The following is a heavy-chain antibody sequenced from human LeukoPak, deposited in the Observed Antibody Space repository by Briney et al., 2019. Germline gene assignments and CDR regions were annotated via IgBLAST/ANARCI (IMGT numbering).Heavy chain of an antibody. CDR2: IKQEGSEK. V-gene: IGHV3-7*01. J-gene: IGHJ5*02. CDR1: GFTFSSYW. CDR3: ARDSVAGTRGWFDP. Sequence: GGSLRLSCAASGFTFSSYWMSWVRQAPGKGLEWVANIKQEGSEKYYVDSVKGRFTISRDNAKNSLYLQMNSLRAEDTAVYYCARDSVAGTRGWFDPWGQGTLVTVSS. D-gene: IGHD6-19*01.